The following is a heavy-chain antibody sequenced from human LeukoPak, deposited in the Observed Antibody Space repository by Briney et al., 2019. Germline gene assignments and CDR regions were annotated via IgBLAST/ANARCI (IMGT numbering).Heavy chain of an antibody. CDR3: ARDPDSSGYYYGGYFQH. V-gene: IGHV3-30-3*01. CDR1: GFTFSSYA. CDR2: ISYDGSNK. D-gene: IGHD3-22*01. Sequence: PGRSLRGSCAASGFTFSSYAMHWVRQAPGKGLEWVAVISYDGSNKYYADSVKGRFTISRDNSKNTLYLQMNSLRAEDTAVYYCARDPDSSGYYYGGYFQHWGQGTLVTVSS. J-gene: IGHJ1*01.